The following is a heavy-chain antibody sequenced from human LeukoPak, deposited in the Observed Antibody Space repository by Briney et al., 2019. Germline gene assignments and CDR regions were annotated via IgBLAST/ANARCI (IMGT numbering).Heavy chain of an antibody. V-gene: IGHV4-39*01. CDR1: GGSISSSSYY. D-gene: IGHD3-10*01. CDR2: IYYSGST. Sequence: PSETLSLTCTVSGGSISSSSYYWGWIRQPPGKGLEWIGSIYYSGSTYYNPSLKSRVTISVDTSKNQFSLKLSSVTAADTAVYYCGRHWGHQGLLWFGELLDYYYGMTSGAKGPRSPSP. J-gene: IGHJ6*02. CDR3: GRHWGHQGLLWFGELLDYYYGMTS.